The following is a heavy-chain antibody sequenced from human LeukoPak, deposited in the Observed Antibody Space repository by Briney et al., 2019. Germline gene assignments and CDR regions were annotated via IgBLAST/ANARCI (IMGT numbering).Heavy chain of an antibody. CDR1: GFTFSSYN. D-gene: IGHD1-26*01. CDR3: ARRGWELDDAFDI. V-gene: IGHV3-21*01. CDR2: ITSGSSYI. J-gene: IGHJ3*02. Sequence: KPGGSLRLSCAASGFTFSSYNMNWARQAPGKGLEWVSSITSGSSYIYYADSVKGRFTISRDNAKNSLYLQMNSLRAEDTAVYYCARRGWELDDAFDIWGQGTMVTVSS.